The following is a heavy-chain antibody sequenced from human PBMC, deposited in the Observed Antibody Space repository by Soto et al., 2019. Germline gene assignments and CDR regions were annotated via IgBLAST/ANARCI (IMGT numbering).Heavy chain of an antibody. Sequence: PGESLKISCKGSGYSFTSYWIGWVRQMPGKGLEWMGIIYPGDSDTRYSPSFQGQVTISADKSISTAYLQWSSLKASDTAMFYCAQAGFGESPGYYGMDVWGKGTTVTVSS. CDR1: GYSFTSYW. CDR2: IYPGDSDT. J-gene: IGHJ6*04. D-gene: IGHD3-10*01. V-gene: IGHV5-51*01. CDR3: AQAGFGESPGYYGMDV.